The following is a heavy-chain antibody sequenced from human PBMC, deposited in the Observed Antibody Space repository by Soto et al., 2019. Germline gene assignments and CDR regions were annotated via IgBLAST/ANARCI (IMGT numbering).Heavy chain of an antibody. J-gene: IGHJ6*02. CDR2: IYYGGST. Sequence: SETLSLTCAVYGGSFSGYHWSWIRQTPGKGLEWIGKIYYGGSTNYNPSLKSRVTISVETSKSQFSLKLSSVTAADTAVYYCAGGDYYHSSGYYFYYYTMNVWGQGTTVTVSS. CDR1: GGSFSGYH. V-gene: IGHV4-34*01. D-gene: IGHD3-22*01. CDR3: AGGDYYHSSGYYFYYYTMNV.